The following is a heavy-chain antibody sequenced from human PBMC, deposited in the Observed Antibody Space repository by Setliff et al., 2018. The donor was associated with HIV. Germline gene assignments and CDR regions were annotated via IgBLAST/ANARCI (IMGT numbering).Heavy chain of an antibody. CDR1: GYTFTSYG. CDR2: FDPEDGET. V-gene: IGHV1-24*01. J-gene: IGHJ4*02. Sequence: GASVKVSCKASGYTFTSYGFNWVRQAPGQGLEWMGGFDPEDGETIHAQNFQGRVTMTEDTSTDTAYLELSGLRSEDTAVYYCTTGVRVFRYTSGWTPYSFFDSWGQGTLVTVSS. D-gene: IGHD6-25*01. CDR3: TTGVRVFRYTSGWTPYSFFDS.